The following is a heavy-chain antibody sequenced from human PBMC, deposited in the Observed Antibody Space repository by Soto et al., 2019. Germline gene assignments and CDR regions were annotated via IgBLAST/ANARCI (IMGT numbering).Heavy chain of an antibody. J-gene: IGHJ4*02. CDR2: ISHSGFT. CDR1: GASFSNYS. Sequence: QVQLQQWGGGLLKPSETLSLTCAVHGASFSNYSWNWIRQPPGKGLEWIGEISHSGFTRYSPSLRRPVTITVDTCENNFCLSCVSVTAARTAVYYCARAQCRSPTCCAPYLFDYWGQRDLVTVSS. CDR3: ARAQCRSPTCCAPYLFDY. D-gene: IGHD2-2*01. V-gene: IGHV4-34*02.